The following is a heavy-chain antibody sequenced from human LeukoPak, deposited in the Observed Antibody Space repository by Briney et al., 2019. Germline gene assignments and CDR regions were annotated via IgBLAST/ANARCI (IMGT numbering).Heavy chain of an antibody. CDR2: ITISGHTK. V-gene: IGHV3-48*03. CDR1: GFDLSTYE. Sequence: GGSLRLSCAASGFDLSTYEMNWVRQAPGKGLEWIADITISGHTKNYADSVKGRFTISRDNSKNTLYLQMNSLRAEDTAVYYCARGRGYYDSSGYPWVYWGQGTLVTVSS. J-gene: IGHJ4*02. D-gene: IGHD3-22*01. CDR3: ARGRGYYDSSGYPWVY.